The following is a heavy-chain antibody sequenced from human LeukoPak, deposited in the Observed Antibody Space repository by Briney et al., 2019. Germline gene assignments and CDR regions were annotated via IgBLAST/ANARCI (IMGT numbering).Heavy chain of an antibody. CDR3: ARHAARGGVWNWFDP. D-gene: IGHD3-16*01. J-gene: IGHJ5*02. Sequence: PGTLSLTCTVSGGSLSSSSYYWGWIRQPPGNWLEWIGSIYYSGSTYYHPSLKSRVIISVDTYKNQFSLKLSSVTAADTVVYYWARHAARGGVWNWFDPWGQGTLVTVSS. CDR2: IYYSGST. CDR1: GGSLSSSSYY. V-gene: IGHV4-39*01.